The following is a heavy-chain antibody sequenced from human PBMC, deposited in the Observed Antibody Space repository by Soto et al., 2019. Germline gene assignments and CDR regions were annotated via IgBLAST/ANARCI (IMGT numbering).Heavy chain of an antibody. Sequence: ASVKVSCKVSGYTLTELSMHWVRQAPGKGLEWMGGFDPEDGETIYAQKFQGRVTMTEDTSTDTAYMELSSLRSEDTAVYYCATGRPLPEVRYFVWLLSGHDNWFDPWGQGTLVTVSA. CDR3: ATGRPLPEVRYFVWLLSGHDNWFDP. V-gene: IGHV1-24*01. CDR1: GYTLTELS. CDR2: FDPEDGET. D-gene: IGHD3-9*01. J-gene: IGHJ5*02.